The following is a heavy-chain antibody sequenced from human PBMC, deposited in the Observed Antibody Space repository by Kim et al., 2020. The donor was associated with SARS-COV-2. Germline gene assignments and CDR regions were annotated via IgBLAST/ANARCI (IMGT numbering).Heavy chain of an antibody. Sequence: GGSLRLSCAASGFTFSSYGMHWVRQAPGKGLEWVAVISYDGSNKYYADSVKGRFTISRDNSKNTLYLQMNSLRAEDTAVYYCAKGGWYSSSSGHDYWCQG. V-gene: IGHV3-30*18. D-gene: IGHD6-6*01. J-gene: IGHJ4*02. CDR3: AKGGWYSSSSGHDY. CDR1: GFTFSSYG. CDR2: ISYDGSNK.